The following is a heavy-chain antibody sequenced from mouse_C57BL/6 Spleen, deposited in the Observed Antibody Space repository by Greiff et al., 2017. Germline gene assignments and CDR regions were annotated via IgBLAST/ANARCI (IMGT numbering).Heavy chain of an antibody. V-gene: IGHV5-6*01. J-gene: IGHJ2*01. CDR3: ARQDPYYFDY. CDR1: GFTFSSYG. CDR2: ISSGGSYT. Sequence: VQLQQSGGDLVKPGGSLQLSCAASGFTFSSYGMSLVRQTPDKRLEWVATISSGGSYTYYPDSVKGRVTISRDNAKNTLYRQMSSLKSEDTAMYYCARQDPYYFDYWGQGTTLTVSS.